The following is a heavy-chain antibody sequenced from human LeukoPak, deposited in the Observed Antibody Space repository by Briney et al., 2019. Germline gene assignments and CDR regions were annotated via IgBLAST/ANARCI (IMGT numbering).Heavy chain of an antibody. Sequence: SETLSLTCTVSGGSISSYYWSWIRQPPGKELEWIGYIYYSGSTNYNPSLKSRVTISVDTSKNQFSLKLSSVTAADTAVYYCARVVVVPAAIQGAAFDIWGQGTMVTVSS. V-gene: IGHV4-59*01. D-gene: IGHD2-2*01. J-gene: IGHJ3*02. CDR1: GGSISSYY. CDR2: IYYSGST. CDR3: ARVVVVPAAIQGAAFDI.